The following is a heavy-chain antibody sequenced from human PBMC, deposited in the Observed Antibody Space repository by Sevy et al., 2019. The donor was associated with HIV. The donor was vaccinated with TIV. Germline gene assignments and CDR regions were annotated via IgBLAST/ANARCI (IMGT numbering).Heavy chain of an antibody. CDR2: ISHSGDST. CDR3: AGRKVGDFWSGSIRGPWAGGPLFDY. J-gene: IGHJ4*02. Sequence: GGSLRLSCTASGFTFSNYAMSWVRQAPGTGLEWVSTISHSGDSTYYADSVKGRFTISRDNSENTLYLQMNSLRAEDTALYYCAGRKVGDFWSGSIRGPWAGGPLFDYWGQGTLVTVSS. V-gene: IGHV3-23*01. D-gene: IGHD3-3*01. CDR1: GFTFSNYA.